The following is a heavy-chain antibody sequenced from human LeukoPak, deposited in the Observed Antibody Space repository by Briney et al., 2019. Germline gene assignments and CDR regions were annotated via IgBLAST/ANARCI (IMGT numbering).Heavy chain of an antibody. V-gene: IGHV3-23*01. J-gene: IGHJ4*02. CDR3: AKLTAFYYDSSGYFHDY. CDR1: GFTFSSYA. Sequence: GGSLRLSCAASGFTFSSYAMSWVRQAPGKGLEWVSSISGNSGRTYYADSVKGRFSISRDNSNNTLYVQMNSLRAEDTAVYYCAKLTAFYYDSSGYFHDYWGQGSLVTVSS. CDR2: ISGNSGRT. D-gene: IGHD3-22*01.